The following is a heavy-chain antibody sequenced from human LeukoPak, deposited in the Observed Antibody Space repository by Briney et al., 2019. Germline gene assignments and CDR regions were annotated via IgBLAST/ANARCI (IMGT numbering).Heavy chain of an antibody. CDR2: INPSGGST. CDR3: ARAGEGSSGYAWCDP. CDR1: GYTFTYYY. D-gene: IGHD3-22*01. J-gene: IGHJ5*02. Sequence: ASVKVSCKASGYTFTYYYMHWVRQAPGQGLEWRGIINPSGGSTTYAQKFQGRVTMTRDTSTRTVHMELSSLRSEDTAVYHCARAGEGSSGYAWCDPWGQGTLVTVSS. V-gene: IGHV1-46*01.